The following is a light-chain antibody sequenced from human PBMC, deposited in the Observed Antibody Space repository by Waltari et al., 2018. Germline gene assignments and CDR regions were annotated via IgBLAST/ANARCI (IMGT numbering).Light chain of an antibody. CDR2: VNSDGSH. CDR3: ETGGHGTWV. CDR1: SGHSSNI. Sequence: QLVLTQSPSASASLGASVKLPCTLSSGHSSNIIAWLQQQPGKGPRYLMKVNSDGSHRKGDEIPDRFSVSSSGAERYLTISSLQSEDEADYYCETGGHGTWVFGGGTKLTVL. J-gene: IGLJ3*02. V-gene: IGLV4-69*01.